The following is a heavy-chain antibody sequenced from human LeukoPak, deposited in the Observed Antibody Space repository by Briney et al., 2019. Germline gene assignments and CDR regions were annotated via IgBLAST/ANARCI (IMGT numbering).Heavy chain of an antibody. CDR1: GFRFSDYG. D-gene: IGHD6-19*01. J-gene: IGHJ4*02. CDR2: ISKDGEHK. V-gene: IGHV3-64*02. Sequence: GGSLRLSCTASGFRFSDYGMFWVRQAPGKGLEYVAAISKDGEHKYYVDSVKGRFIVSRDNSRNIVFLQMGSLRPEDMAVYYCAKDGANVRGCGDIAYWGQGTLVTVSS. CDR3: AKDGANVRGCGDIAY.